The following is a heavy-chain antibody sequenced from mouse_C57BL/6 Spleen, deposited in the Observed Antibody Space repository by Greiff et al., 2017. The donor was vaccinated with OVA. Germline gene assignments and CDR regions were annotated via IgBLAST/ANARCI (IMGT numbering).Heavy chain of an antibody. CDR1: GFTFNTYA. CDR2: IRSKSSNYAT. V-gene: IGHV10-3*01. D-gene: IGHD2-3*01. J-gene: IGHJ3*01. Sequence: EVQVVESGGGLVQPKGSLKLSCAASGFTFNTYAMHWVRQAPGKGLEWVARIRSKSSNYATYYADSVKDRFTISRDDSQSMLYLQMNNLKTEDTAMYYCVREPDGYYVNPFAYWGQGTLVTVSA. CDR3: VREPDGYYVNPFAY.